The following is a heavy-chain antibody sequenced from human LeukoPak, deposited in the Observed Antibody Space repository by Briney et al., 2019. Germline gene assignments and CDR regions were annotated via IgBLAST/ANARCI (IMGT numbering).Heavy chain of an antibody. V-gene: IGHV3-74*01. CDR2: INTDGSTT. CDR3: ARAADYYASGIFY. Sequence: QPGGSLRLSCVASGFTFSNYWMHWVSQAPGKGLVWVSRINTDGSTTTYADSVKGRFTISRDNAKNTLYLQMNSLRAEETAVYFCARAADYYASGIFYWGQGTLVTVSS. J-gene: IGHJ4*02. D-gene: IGHD3-10*01. CDR1: GFTFSNYW.